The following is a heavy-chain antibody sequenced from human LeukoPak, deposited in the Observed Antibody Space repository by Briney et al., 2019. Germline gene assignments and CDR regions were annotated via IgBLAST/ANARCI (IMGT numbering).Heavy chain of an antibody. Sequence: PGGSLRLSCAASGFTFSSYAMSWVRQAPGKGLEWVSAISGSGGSTCYADSVKGRFTISRDNSKNTLYLQMNSLRAEDTAVYYCAKDKIWSSSFNFDYWGQGTLVTVSS. CDR1: GFTFSSYA. J-gene: IGHJ4*02. CDR3: AKDKIWSSSFNFDY. CDR2: ISGSGGST. V-gene: IGHV3-23*01. D-gene: IGHD6-6*01.